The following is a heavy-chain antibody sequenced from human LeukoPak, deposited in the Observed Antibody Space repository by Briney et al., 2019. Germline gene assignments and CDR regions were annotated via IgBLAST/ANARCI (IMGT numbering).Heavy chain of an antibody. CDR2: IIPIFDTA. Sequence: SVKVSCKASGYTFTSYDINWVRQAPGQGLEWMGGIIPIFDTANYAQKFQGRVTITADESTSTAYMELSSLRSEDTAVYYCASGKARFLEWSFRYAFDIWGQGTMVTVSS. CDR1: GYTFTSYD. CDR3: ASGKARFLEWSFRYAFDI. V-gene: IGHV1-69*13. J-gene: IGHJ3*02. D-gene: IGHD3-3*01.